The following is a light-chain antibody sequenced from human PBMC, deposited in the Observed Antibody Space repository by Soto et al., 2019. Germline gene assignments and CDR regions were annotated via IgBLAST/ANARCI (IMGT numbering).Light chain of an antibody. CDR3: QQYNNWPRT. J-gene: IGKJ1*01. Sequence: EGMMTQSPAAQTLPSGGRATLSLQAIQSVGIKLAWYQQKPGQAPRLLMYSASTRATGIAARFSGGGSGTDFTLTISSPQSEDFAVYYCQQYNNWPRTFGQGTKV. CDR2: SAS. CDR1: QSVGIK. V-gene: IGKV3-15*01.